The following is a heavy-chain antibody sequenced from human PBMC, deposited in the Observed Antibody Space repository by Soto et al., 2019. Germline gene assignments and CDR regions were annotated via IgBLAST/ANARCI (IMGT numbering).Heavy chain of an antibody. CDR3: AKGDLDTSMAMAFDY. V-gene: IGHV3-30*18. Sequence: QVQLVESGGGVVQPGRSLRLSCAASGFTFRNYGLHWVRQAPGTGLEWVAVISYDGSNTYYTDSVKGRFTISRDNFQNTLYLQMDSLRTDDTAVYYCAKGDLDTSMAMAFDYWGQGTLVTVSS. D-gene: IGHD5-18*01. CDR2: ISYDGSNT. J-gene: IGHJ4*02. CDR1: GFTFRNYG.